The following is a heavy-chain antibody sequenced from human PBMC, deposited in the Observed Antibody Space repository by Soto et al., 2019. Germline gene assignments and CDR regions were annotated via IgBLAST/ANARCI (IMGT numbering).Heavy chain of an antibody. CDR2: ISGSSSYI. J-gene: IGHJ6*03. V-gene: IGHV3-21*01. D-gene: IGHD2-15*01. Sequence: EVQLVESGGGLVKPGGSLRLSCAASGFSFSDYSMNWVRQAPGKGLEWVSSISGSSSYIYYTDSLKGRFSVSRDNAKKSLYLQMNSLRSQDTAVYYCARDGAYCSGIGCCDYYHYMDVWGKGTTVTVSS. CDR3: ARDGAYCSGIGCCDYYHYMDV. CDR1: GFSFSDYS.